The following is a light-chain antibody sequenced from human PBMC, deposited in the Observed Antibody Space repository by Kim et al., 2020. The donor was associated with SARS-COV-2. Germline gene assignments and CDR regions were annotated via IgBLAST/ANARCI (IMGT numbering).Light chain of an antibody. Sequence: ELTQPPSVSGPPGQSVTISCSGGDSNIAKTFVYWYQQLPGTAPKLLIYANTQRPSGVPDRFSGSKSGTSASLAISGLRPEDEADYYCAAWDDSLSARLFGGGTQLTVL. CDR2: ANT. V-gene: IGLV1-47*02. CDR3: AAWDDSLSARL. CDR1: DSNIAKTF. J-gene: IGLJ2*01.